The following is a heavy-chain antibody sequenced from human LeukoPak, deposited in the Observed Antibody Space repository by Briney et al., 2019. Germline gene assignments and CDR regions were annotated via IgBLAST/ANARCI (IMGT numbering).Heavy chain of an antibody. J-gene: IGHJ4*02. CDR1: GGSISGYY. D-gene: IGHD2-21*01. CDR3: ARGTDMTPLACYYSFVY. Sequence: SETLSLTCTVSGGSISGYYWTWIRQPAGKGLEWIGRVSDTGRAYYNPSLERRVTISLDTSNNRFSLKVTSVTAADKAVYYCARGTDMTPLACYYSFVYWGQGTLVSVSS. CDR2: VSDTGRA. V-gene: IGHV4-4*07.